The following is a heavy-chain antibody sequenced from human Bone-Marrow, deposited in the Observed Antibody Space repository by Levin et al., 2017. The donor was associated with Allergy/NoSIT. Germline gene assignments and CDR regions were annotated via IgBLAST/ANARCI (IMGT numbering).Heavy chain of an antibody. CDR2: ISGSGTST. V-gene: IGHV3-23*01. J-gene: IGHJ4*02. CDR3: AVLREVRGAPAY. CDR1: GLTLSNYA. Sequence: SGGSLRLSCEVSGLTLSNYAVSWVRQAPGKGLEWVSAISGSGTSTFYADFVRGRFTISRDNSRNTLYLQMNSLRDDDAATYYCAVLREVRGAPAYWGQGTLVTVSS. D-gene: IGHD3-10*01.